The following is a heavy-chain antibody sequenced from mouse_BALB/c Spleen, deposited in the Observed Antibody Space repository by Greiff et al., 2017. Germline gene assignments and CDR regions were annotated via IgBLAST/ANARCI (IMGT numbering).Heavy chain of an antibody. D-gene: IGHD2-12*01. V-gene: IGHV5-4*02. CDR1: GFTFSDYY. J-gene: IGHJ4*01. CDR3: AREGTTAMDY. CDR2: ISDGGSYT. Sequence: EVKLEESGGGLVKPGGSLKLSCAASGFTFSDYYMYWVRQTPEKRLEWVATISDGGSYTYYPDSVKGRFTISRDNAKNNLYLQMSSLKSEDTAMYYCAREGTTAMDYWGQGTSVTVSS.